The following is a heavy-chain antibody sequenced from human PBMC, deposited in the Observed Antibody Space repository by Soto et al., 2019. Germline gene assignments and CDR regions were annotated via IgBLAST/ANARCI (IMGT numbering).Heavy chain of an antibody. V-gene: IGHV4-59*01. CDR3: ARGSAKFDP. CDR1: GGSISSYY. CDR2: IYYSGST. Sequence: PSETLSLTCTVSGGSISSYYWSWIRQPPGKGLEWIGYIYYSGSTNYNPSLKSRVTISVDTSKNQFPLKLSSVTAADTAVYYCARGSAKFDPWGQGTLVTVSS. J-gene: IGHJ5*02. D-gene: IGHD2-15*01.